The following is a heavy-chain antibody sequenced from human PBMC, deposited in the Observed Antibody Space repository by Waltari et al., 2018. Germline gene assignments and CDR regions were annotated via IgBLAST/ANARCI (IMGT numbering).Heavy chain of an antibody. CDR2: IIPIFGTA. J-gene: IGHJ6*02. Sequence: QVQLVQSGAEVKKPGSSVKVSCKASGGTFSSYAIRWVRQAPGQGLEWMGGIIPIFGTANYAQKFQGRVTITTDESTSTAYMELGSLRSEDTAVYYCARGGGDSGYDRAYYYYGMDVWGQGTTVTISS. CDR3: ARGGGDSGYDRAYYYYGMDV. CDR1: GGTFSSYA. D-gene: IGHD5-12*01. V-gene: IGHV1-69*05.